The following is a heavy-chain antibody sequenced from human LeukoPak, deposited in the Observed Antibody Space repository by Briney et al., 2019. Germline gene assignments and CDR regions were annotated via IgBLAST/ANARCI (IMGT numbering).Heavy chain of an antibody. V-gene: IGHV3-23*01. D-gene: IGHD3-22*01. CDR1: GFTFSGFA. Sequence: GGSLRLSCAASGFTFSGFAMSWVRQAPEKGLEWVSTISSSGTTTYYVDSVKGRFTISRDNSKNTLYLQMNSLRAEDTGVYYCAISPLAYNYVSSGNYWGQGTLVTVSS. CDR3: AISPLAYNYVSSGNY. CDR2: ISSSGTTT. J-gene: IGHJ4*02.